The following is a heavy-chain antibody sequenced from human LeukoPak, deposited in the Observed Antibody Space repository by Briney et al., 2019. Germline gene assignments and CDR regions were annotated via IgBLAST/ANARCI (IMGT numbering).Heavy chain of an antibody. CDR1: GYTFSSYA. CDR2: ISSSSSYI. V-gene: IGHV3-21*01. Sequence: GGSLRLSCAASGYTFSSYAMSWVRQAPGKGLEWVSSISSSSSYIYYADSVKGRFTISRDNAKNSLYLQMNSLRAEDTAVYYCARDPEWSHYGMDVWGKGTTVTVSS. D-gene: IGHD2-8*01. J-gene: IGHJ6*04. CDR3: ARDPEWSHYGMDV.